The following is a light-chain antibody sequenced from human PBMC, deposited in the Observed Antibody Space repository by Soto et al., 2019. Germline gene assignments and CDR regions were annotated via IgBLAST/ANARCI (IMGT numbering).Light chain of an antibody. CDR2: ELT. V-gene: IGLV2-14*01. CDR3: CSFTSSNTHG. Sequence: QSALAQPASVSGSPGQSITISCTGASSDFGGYNFVSWYQHHPGKVPKLMIYELTKRPSGVSDRFSGSKSGNTASLTISGLQAEDEADYYCCSFTSSNTHGFGAGTKLTVL. CDR1: SSDFGGYNF. J-gene: IGLJ1*01.